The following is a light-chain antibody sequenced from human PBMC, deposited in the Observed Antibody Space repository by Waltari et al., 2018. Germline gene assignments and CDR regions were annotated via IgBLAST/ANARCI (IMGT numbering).Light chain of an antibody. J-gene: IGKJ1*01. CDR3: QQYNNWRTT. V-gene: IGKV3-15*01. CDR1: QNVYTN. CDR2: RAS. Sequence: EVVVTQCPDTLSLSPGETATLSCRASQNVYTNIGWYQQKPGQPPRLLIYRASSRDTGVPARFSGSGSGTEFTLTINSLQSEDFAIYYCQQYNNWRTTFGQGTRVEI.